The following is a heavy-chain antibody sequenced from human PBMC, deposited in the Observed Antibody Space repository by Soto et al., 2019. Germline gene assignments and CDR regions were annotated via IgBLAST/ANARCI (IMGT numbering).Heavy chain of an antibody. Sequence: LSCKDSGYAFTNDWIDWVRQMPGKGLEWMGIIYPGDSDTKYNPSFQGQVTISADKSITTTYLQWSSLKASDTAIYYCAASIFYYGMDVWGQGTTVTVSS. CDR2: IYPGDSDT. V-gene: IGHV5-51*01. CDR3: AASIFYYGMDV. CDR1: GYAFTNDW. J-gene: IGHJ6*02.